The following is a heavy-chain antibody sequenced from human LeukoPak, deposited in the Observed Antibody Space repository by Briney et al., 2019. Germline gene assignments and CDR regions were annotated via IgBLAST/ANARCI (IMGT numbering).Heavy chain of an antibody. CDR3: ARRVVVVVAATGYFDY. J-gene: IGHJ4*02. CDR1: GYSISSGYY. V-gene: IGHV4-38-2*01. Sequence: PSETLSLTCAVSGYSISSGYYWGWIQQPPGKGLEWIGSIYHSGSTYYNPSLKSRVTISVDTSKNQFSLKLSSVTAADTAVYYCARRVVVVVAATGYFDYWGQGTLVTVSS. CDR2: IYHSGST. D-gene: IGHD2-15*01.